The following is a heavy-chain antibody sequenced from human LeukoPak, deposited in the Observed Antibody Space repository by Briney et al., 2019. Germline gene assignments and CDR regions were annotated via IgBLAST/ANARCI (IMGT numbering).Heavy chain of an antibody. CDR1: GGTFSSYT. J-gene: IGHJ4*02. V-gene: IGHV1-69*02. D-gene: IGHD6-19*01. CDR3: VRVHSSGWYGYYFDY. Sequence: ASVKVSCKASGGTFSSYTISWVRQAPGQGLEWMGRIIPILGIANYAQKFQGRVTITADKSTSTAYMELSSLRSEDTAVYYCVRVHSSGWYGYYFDYWGQGTLVTVSS. CDR2: IIPILGIA.